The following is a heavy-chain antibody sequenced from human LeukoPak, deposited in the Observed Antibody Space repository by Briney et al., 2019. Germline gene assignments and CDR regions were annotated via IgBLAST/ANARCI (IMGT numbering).Heavy chain of an antibody. CDR3: ARALSSSWYVVEWFDP. D-gene: IGHD6-13*01. J-gene: IGHJ5*02. CDR1: GFTFSSYW. CDR2: IKQDGSEK. V-gene: IGHV3-7*04. Sequence: GGSLRLSCAASGFTFSSYWMSWVRQAPGKGLEWVANIKQDGSEKYNVDSVKGRFTISRDNAKNSLYLQMNSLRAEDTAVYYCARALSSSWYVVEWFDPWGQGTLVTVSS.